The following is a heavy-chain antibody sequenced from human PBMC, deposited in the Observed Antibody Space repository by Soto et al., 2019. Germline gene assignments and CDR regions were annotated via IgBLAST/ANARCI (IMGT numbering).Heavy chain of an antibody. V-gene: IGHV3-30*04. Sequence: QVQLVESEGGVVQPGRSLRLSCSASGFTFSNYSRHWVRQAPAKGLEWVAVISDDGNNNFYADSVKGRFTISRDNSRNTLYLQMNSLRPEDTAVYHCARDSSSAPFDYWGQGTLVTVSS. CDR1: GFTFSNYS. J-gene: IGHJ4*02. D-gene: IGHD6-6*01. CDR3: ARDSSSAPFDY. CDR2: ISDDGNNN.